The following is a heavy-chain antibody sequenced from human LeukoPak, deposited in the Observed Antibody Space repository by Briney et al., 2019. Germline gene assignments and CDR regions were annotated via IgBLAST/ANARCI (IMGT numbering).Heavy chain of an antibody. V-gene: IGHV1-46*01. D-gene: IGHD6-13*01. CDR2: INPSGGST. CDR1: GYTFTSYY. J-gene: IGHJ4*02. CDR3: ARVSIAAAYDY. Sequence: VASVKVSCKASGYTFTSYYMHWVRQAPGQGLEWMGIINPSGGSTSYAQKFQGRVTMTRDTSTSAVYMELSSLRSEDTAVYYCARVSIAAAYDYWSQGTLVTVSS.